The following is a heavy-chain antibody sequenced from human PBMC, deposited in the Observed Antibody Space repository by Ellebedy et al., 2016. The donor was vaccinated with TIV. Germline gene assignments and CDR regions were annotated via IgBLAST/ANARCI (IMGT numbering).Heavy chain of an antibody. Sequence: AASVKVSCKASGFTFTSSAMQLVRQARGQRLEWIGWIVVGSGNTNYAQKFQERVTITRDMSTSTAYMELSSLSSEDTAVYYCAALYCSSTSCHQNWFDPWGQGTLVTVSS. V-gene: IGHV1-58*02. CDR1: GFTFTSSA. J-gene: IGHJ5*02. CDR3: AALYCSSTSCHQNWFDP. CDR2: IVVGSGNT. D-gene: IGHD2-2*01.